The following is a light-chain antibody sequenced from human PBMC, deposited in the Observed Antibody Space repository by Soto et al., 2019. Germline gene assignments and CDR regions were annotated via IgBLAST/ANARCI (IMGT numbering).Light chain of an antibody. Sequence: ETVMTQSPATLSVSPGERATLSCRASQSFSSKLAWYQQKPGQAPRLLIYGASTSATGIPARFSGSGSGTEFTLTISSLQSEDFAVYYCQQYNNWPPITFGQGTRLEIK. CDR3: QQYNNWPPIT. CDR2: GAS. CDR1: QSFSSK. J-gene: IGKJ5*01. V-gene: IGKV3D-15*01.